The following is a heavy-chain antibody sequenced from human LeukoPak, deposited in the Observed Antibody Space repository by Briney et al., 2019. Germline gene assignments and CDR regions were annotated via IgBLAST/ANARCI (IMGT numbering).Heavy chain of an antibody. CDR3: SRGSGWLSVY. Sequence: PGGPLGPSCQPSGFTFGDYLLSWFRQLQGKGLEWIGFISGGTTEYAASVKGRFTISRDDSTSIAYLQMNSLTTEDTAVYYCSRGSGWLSVYWGQGTLVTVSS. J-gene: IGHJ4*02. CDR2: ISGGTT. CDR1: GFTFGDYL. D-gene: IGHD6-19*01. V-gene: IGHV3-49*03.